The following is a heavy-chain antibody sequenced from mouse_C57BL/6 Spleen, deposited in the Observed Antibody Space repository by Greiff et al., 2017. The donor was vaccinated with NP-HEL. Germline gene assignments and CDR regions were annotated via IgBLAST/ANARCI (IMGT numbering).Heavy chain of an antibody. CDR1: GYTFTRYW. V-gene: IGHV1-52*01. D-gene: IGHD2-3*01. Sequence: QVQLQQPGAELVRPGSSVKLSCKASGYTFTRYWMHWVKQRPIQGLEWIGNIDPSDSETHYNQKFKDKATLTVDKSSSTAYMQLSSLTSEDSAVYYCARGWDGYYLYYFDYWGQGTTLTVSS. CDR2: IDPSDSET. CDR3: ARGWDGYYLYYFDY. J-gene: IGHJ2*01.